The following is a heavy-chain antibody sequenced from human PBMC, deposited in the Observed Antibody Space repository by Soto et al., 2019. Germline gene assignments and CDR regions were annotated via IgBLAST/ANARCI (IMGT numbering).Heavy chain of an antibody. CDR3: AGGNDYAKIGY. Sequence: SETLTVTCTVSGGSISIRGYYCSWIRQFPGKGLEWIGYISYSESTDYNPSLKSRVTISADTSKNQFSLKLSSVTAADTAVYYCAGGNDYAKIGYWGQGAQVTVSS. V-gene: IGHV4-31*03. J-gene: IGHJ4*02. CDR1: GGSISIRGYY. CDR2: ISYSEST. D-gene: IGHD4-17*01.